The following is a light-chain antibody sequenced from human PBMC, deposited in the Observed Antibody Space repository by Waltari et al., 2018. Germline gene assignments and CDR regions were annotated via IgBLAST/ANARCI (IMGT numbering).Light chain of an antibody. CDR2: WAS. Sequence: DIVITPSPDSLAVFLGARVPIHSKSSQSLLYNSNDKTYLAWDQQKPGQPPKLLFYWASTRHSGVPDRFSGSGSATDFTLTISILQAEDVAVYYCQQYYSRRTFGQGTRVEIK. J-gene: IGKJ1*01. CDR1: QSLLYNSNDKTY. CDR3: QQYYSRRT. V-gene: IGKV4-1*01.